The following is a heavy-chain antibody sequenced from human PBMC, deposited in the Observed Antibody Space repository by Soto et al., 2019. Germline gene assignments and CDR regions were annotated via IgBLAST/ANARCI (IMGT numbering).Heavy chain of an antibody. D-gene: IGHD4-17*01. J-gene: IGHJ4*02. V-gene: IGHV1-2*04. CDR3: ARDPVSGHDYGDYYFDY. CDR1: GYTFTGYY. CDR2: INPNSGGT. Sequence: GASVKVSCKASGYTFTGYYMLWVRQAPGQGLEWMGWINPNSGGTNYAQKFQGWVTMTRDTSISTAYMELSRLRSDDTAVYYCARDPVSGHDYGDYYFDYWGQGTLVTVSS.